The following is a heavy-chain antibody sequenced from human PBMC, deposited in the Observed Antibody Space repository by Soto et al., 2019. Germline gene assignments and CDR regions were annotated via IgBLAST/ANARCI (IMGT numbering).Heavy chain of an antibody. Sequence: SETLSLTCTVSGGSISGYYWSWIRQPPGKGLEWIGYIYYSGTTNYDPSLKSRVTMSVDTSKNQFSLKLSSVTAADTAVYYCARLTGGTYLSFYFYIVVWGKGTTVTVSS. J-gene: IGHJ6*03. CDR2: IYYSGTT. V-gene: IGHV4-59*01. D-gene: IGHD2-8*02. CDR3: ARLTGGTYLSFYFYIVV. CDR1: GGSISGYY.